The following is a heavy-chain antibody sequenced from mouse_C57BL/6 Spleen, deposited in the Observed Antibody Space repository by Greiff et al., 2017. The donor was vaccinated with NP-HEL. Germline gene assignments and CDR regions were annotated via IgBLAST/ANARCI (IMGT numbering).Heavy chain of an antibody. CDR1: GFTFSSYA. D-gene: IGHD3-2*02. J-gene: IGHJ2*01. CDR2: ISDGGSYT. V-gene: IGHV5-4*01. Sequence: EVQLQESGGGLVKPGGSLKLSCAASGFTFSSYAMSWVRQTPEKRLEWVATISDGGSYTYYPDNVKGRFTISRDNAKNNLYLQMSHLKSEDTAMYYCARDSSGHYFDYWGQGTTLTVSS. CDR3: ARDSSGHYFDY.